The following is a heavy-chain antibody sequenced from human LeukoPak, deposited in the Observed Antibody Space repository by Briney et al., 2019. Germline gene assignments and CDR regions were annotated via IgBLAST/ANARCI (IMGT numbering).Heavy chain of an antibody. CDR2: ITGSGGNT. CDR3: AKWRDYDVLTGYYVSDY. J-gene: IGHJ4*02. V-gene: IGHV3-23*01. Sequence: GGSLRLSCAASGFTFSNYAMSWVRQAPGKGLEWVSAITGSGGNTYYADSVKGRFTISRDNSKNTVFLQMNSLRAEDTAVYYCAKWRDYDVLTGYYVSDYWGQGTLVTVSS. CDR1: GFTFSNYA. D-gene: IGHD3-9*01.